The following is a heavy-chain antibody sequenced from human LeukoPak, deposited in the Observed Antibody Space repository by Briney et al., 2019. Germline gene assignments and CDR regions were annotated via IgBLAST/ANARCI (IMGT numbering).Heavy chain of an antibody. CDR2: IKQDGSEK. CDR3: ARSYGDYADY. V-gene: IGHV3-7*03. D-gene: IGHD4-17*01. Sequence: GGSLRLSCAASGCTFSSYWMSWVRQAPGKGLEWVANIKQDGSEKYYVDSVKGRFTISRDNAKNSLYLQMNSLRAEDTAVYYCARSYGDYADYWGQGTLVTVSS. J-gene: IGHJ4*02. CDR1: GCTFSSYW.